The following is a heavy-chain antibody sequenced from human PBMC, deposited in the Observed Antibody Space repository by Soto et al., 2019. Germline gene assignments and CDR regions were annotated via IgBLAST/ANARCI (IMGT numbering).Heavy chain of an antibody. V-gene: IGHV3-23*01. D-gene: IGHD4-4*01. J-gene: IGHJ6*02. Sequence: DVQLLESGGGSVHPGGSLRLACAGSGFRFSDYSMNWVRQAPGKGLEWVSVMSGSGSGTYYADSVKGRFTISRDNSKNTLYLQMNSLRAEDTAVYYCVRQAKLTTVTANVGYYYGLDVWGQGTTVTVSS. CDR3: VRQAKLTTVTANVGYYYGLDV. CDR1: GFRFSDYS. CDR2: MSGSGSGT.